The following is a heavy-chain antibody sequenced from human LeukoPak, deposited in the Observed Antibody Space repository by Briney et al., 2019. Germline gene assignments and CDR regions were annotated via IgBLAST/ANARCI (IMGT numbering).Heavy chain of an antibody. V-gene: IGHV3-23*01. CDR3: VKDNYADDASGGVDWYFDL. CDR2: ISGSGGGT. J-gene: IGHJ2*01. Sequence: PGGSLRLSCAASGFTFSRYSMNWVRQAPGKGLAWGSGISGSGGGTYYVDSVRGRFTISRDNSKNTLFLDRNNLRADDPAVYFCVKDNYADDASGGVDWYFDLWGRGTLVTVSS. CDR1: GFTFSRYS. D-gene: IGHD4-17*01.